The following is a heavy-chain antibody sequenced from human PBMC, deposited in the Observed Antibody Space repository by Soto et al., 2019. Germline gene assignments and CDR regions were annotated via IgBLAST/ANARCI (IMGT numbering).Heavy chain of an antibody. D-gene: IGHD2-2*01. J-gene: IGHJ4*02. CDR3: AREDGDIVVVPAARGMGY. Sequence: GASVKVSCKASGYTFTSYYMHWVRQAPGQGLEWMGILNPSGGSTSYAQKFQGRVTMTRDTSTSTVYMELSSLRSEDTAVYYCAREDGDIVVVPAARGMGYWGQGTLVTVSS. CDR1: GYTFTSYY. CDR2: LNPSGGST. V-gene: IGHV1-46*01.